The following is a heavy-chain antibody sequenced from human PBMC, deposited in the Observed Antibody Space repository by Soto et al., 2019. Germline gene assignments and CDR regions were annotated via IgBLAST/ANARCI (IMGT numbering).Heavy chain of an antibody. CDR2: INPKTGDT. D-gene: IGHD2-21*01. CDR3: ERDPPRYFTSSPEGAGL. CDR1: GYTFTDSH. Sequence: QVQLVQSGTEVKKPGASVKVSCKASGYTFTDSHIHWVRQSSGQGLECLGWINPKTGDTNYPQKFQGRITMTRDTSMSTAYMELTNLTSDDTAVYYCERDPPRYFTSSPEGAGLWGQGTLVTVSS. V-gene: IGHV1-2*02. J-gene: IGHJ4*02.